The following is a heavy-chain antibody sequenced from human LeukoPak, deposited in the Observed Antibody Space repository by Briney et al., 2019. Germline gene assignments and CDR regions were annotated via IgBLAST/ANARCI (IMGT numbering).Heavy chain of an antibody. CDR1: GFTFSSYS. CDR3: AKGAADYHDSSGRYFDY. Sequence: GGSLRLSCAASGFTFSSYSMNWVRQAPGKGLEWVSYISSSSSTIYYADSVKGRFTISRDTSKNTLYLQMNSLRAEDTAIYYCAKGAADYHDSSGRYFDYWGQGTLVTVSS. J-gene: IGHJ4*02. D-gene: IGHD3-22*01. CDR2: ISSSSSTI. V-gene: IGHV3-48*01.